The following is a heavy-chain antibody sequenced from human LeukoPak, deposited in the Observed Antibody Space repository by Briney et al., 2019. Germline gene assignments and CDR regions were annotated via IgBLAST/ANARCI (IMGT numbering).Heavy chain of an antibody. CDR2: ISYEGSNK. Sequence: GGSLRLSCAAPGFTFISYAMDWVRQAPGKGLEGVAVISYEGSNKYYADSVKGRFTISRDNSKNTLYMQMNSLRAEDPAVYYCARDPAHYDSSGYYYSKFDYWGQGTLVTVSS. CDR3: ARDPAHYDSSGYYYSKFDY. CDR1: GFTFISYA. D-gene: IGHD3-22*01. V-gene: IGHV3-30-3*01. J-gene: IGHJ4*02.